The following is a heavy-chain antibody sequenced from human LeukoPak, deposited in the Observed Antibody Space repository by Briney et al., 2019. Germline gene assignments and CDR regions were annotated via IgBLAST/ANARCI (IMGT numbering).Heavy chain of an antibody. CDR2: ITTSDGNT. CDR3: AKEEFDY. V-gene: IGHV3-23*01. Sequence: PGGSLRLSCAASGFTFSSYTMSWVRQAPGKGLEWVSTITTSDGNTYYADSVKGRFTVSRDNSKNTLFLQMNSLRAEDTAVYYCAKEEFDYWGQGTLVTVSS. CDR1: GFTFSSYT. J-gene: IGHJ4*02.